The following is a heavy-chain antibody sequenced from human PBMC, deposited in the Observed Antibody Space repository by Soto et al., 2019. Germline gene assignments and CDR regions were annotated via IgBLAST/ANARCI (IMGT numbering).Heavy chain of an antibody. CDR1: GGSISSNNW. D-gene: IGHD2-2*01. CDR2: IHHSGST. V-gene: IGHV4-4*02. J-gene: IGHJ5*02. CDR3: ARARQYCSSSSCYLDP. Sequence: QVQLQESGPGLVKPSGTLSLTCAVSGGSISSNNWWNWVRQPPGKGLEWIGEIHHSGSTNYNPSLKSRVTISVDKSKNQCSLKLNSVTAADTAVYYCARARQYCSSSSCYLDPWGQGTLVTVSS.